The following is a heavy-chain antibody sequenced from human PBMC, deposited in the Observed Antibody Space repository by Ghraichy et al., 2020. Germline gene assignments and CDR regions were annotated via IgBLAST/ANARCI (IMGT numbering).Heavy chain of an antibody. D-gene: IGHD6-6*01. J-gene: IGHJ6*02. Sequence: GGSLRLSCAASGFTFSSYSMNWVRQAPGKGLEWVSYISSSSSTIYYADSVKGRFTISRDNAKNSLYLQMNSLRAEDTAVYYCARVLTEYSSSRNAYYYGMDVWGQGTTVTVSS. CDR3: ARVLTEYSSSRNAYYYGMDV. CDR2: ISSSSSTI. V-gene: IGHV3-48*04. CDR1: GFTFSSYS.